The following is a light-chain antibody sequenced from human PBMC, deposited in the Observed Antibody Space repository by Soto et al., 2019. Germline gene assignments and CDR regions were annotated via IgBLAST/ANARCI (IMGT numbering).Light chain of an antibody. Sequence: DIQMTQSPSTLSASVGDRVTITCRASQSISSWLAWYQQKPGKAPKLLIYKASGLESGVPSRFSGSGSGTDFTLTISSLQPDDFATYSSKQYNGGGLTFGPGTKVDIK. J-gene: IGKJ3*01. CDR3: KQYNGGGLT. CDR1: QSISSW. CDR2: KAS. V-gene: IGKV1-5*03.